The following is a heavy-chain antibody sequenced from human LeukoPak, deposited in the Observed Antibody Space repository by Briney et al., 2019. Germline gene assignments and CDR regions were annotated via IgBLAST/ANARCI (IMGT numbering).Heavy chain of an antibody. CDR1: GFTFSSYA. CDR3: ARDQSGWYLDY. Sequence: PGRSLRLSCAASGFTFSSYAMHWVRQAPGKGLEWVAVISYDGSNKYYADSVKGRFTISRDNSKNTLYLQMNSLRAEDTAVYYCARDQSGWYLDYWGQGTLVTVSS. J-gene: IGHJ4*02. CDR2: ISYDGSNK. V-gene: IGHV3-30-3*01. D-gene: IGHD6-19*01.